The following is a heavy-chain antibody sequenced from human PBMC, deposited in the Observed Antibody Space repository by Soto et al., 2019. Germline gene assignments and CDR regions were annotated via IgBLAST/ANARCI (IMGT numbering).Heavy chain of an antibody. V-gene: IGHV3-33*01. Sequence: QVQLVESGGGVVQPGRSLRLSCAASGFTFSSYGMHWVRQAPGKGLEWVAVIWYDGSNKYYADSVKGRFTISRDNSKNTLYLQMNSLRAEDTAVYYCAREHCSSTSCYVSYYYMDVWGKGTTVTVSS. CDR2: IWYDGSNK. CDR1: GFTFSSYG. D-gene: IGHD2-2*01. CDR3: AREHCSSTSCYVSYYYMDV. J-gene: IGHJ6*03.